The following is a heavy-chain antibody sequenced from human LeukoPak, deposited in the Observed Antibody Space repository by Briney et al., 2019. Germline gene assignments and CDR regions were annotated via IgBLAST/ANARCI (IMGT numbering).Heavy chain of an antibody. CDR2: IWYDGSNK. J-gene: IGHJ4*02. CDR3: ARGLCSGGSCYPDY. Sequence: GRSLRLSCAASGFTFSSYGMPWVRQAPGKGLEWVAVIWYDGSNKYYADSVKGRFTISRDNSKNTLYLQMNSLRAEDTAVYYCARGLCSGGSCYPDYWGQGTLVTVSS. V-gene: IGHV3-33*01. CDR1: GFTFSSYG. D-gene: IGHD2-15*01.